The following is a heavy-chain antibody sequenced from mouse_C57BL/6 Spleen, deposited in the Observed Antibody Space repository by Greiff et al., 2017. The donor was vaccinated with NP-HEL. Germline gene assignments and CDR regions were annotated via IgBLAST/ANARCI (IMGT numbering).Heavy chain of an antibody. CDR3: ARDLDTTAYYYAMDY. D-gene: IGHD1-2*01. J-gene: IGHJ4*01. V-gene: IGHV5-4*01. CDR1: GFTFSSYA. Sequence: VKLVESGGGLVKPGGSLKLSCAASGFTFSSYAMSWVRQTPEKRLEWVATISDGGSYTYYPDNVKGRFTISRDNAKNNLYLQMSHLKSEDTAMYYCARDLDTTAYYYAMDYWGQGTSVTVSS. CDR2: ISDGGSYT.